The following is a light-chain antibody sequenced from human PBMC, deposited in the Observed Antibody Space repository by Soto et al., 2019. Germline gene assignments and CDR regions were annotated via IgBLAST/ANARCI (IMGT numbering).Light chain of an antibody. V-gene: IGKV1-9*01. J-gene: IGKJ4*01. CDR1: QGISSY. CDR3: QQLNTYPLT. Sequence: DIQLTQSPSFLSASVGDRVTITCRASQGISSYLDWYQQKPGKAPKLLIYAASSLQGGVPSRFSGSGSGTEFTLTISRLQPEDFATYYCQQLNTYPLTFGGGTKVEIK. CDR2: AAS.